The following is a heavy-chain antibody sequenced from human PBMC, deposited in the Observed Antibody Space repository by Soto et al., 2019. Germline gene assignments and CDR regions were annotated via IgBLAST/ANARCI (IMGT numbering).Heavy chain of an antibody. V-gene: IGHV4-59*01. D-gene: IGHD3-10*01. Sequence: PSETLSLTCIVSGDSISNYYWSWIRQPPGKGLEWIGYVSYSGSTNYNPALKSRVSISVDTSKNQFSLKLSSVTAADTAVYYCARAEGYYYGSGTYYKRWWFDPWGQGTPVTVSS. CDR2: VSYSGST. J-gene: IGHJ5*02. CDR1: GDSISNYY. CDR3: ARAEGYYYGSGTYYKRWWFDP.